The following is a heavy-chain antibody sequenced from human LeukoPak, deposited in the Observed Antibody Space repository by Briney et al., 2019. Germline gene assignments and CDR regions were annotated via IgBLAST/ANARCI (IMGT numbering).Heavy chain of an antibody. D-gene: IGHD3-22*01. CDR3: ARTYDSSGYYLAPPHYFDY. J-gene: IGHJ4*02. Sequence: SETLSLTCAVYGGSFSGYYWSWIRQPPGKGLEWIGEINHSGSTNYNPSLKSRVTISVDTSKNQFSLKLSSVTAADTAVYYCARTYDSSGYYLAPPHYFDYWGQGTLVTVSS. CDR2: INHSGST. CDR1: GGSFSGYY. V-gene: IGHV4-34*01.